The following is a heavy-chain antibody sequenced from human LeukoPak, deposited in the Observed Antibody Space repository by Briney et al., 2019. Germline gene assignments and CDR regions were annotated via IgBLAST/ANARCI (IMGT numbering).Heavy chain of an antibody. V-gene: IGHV3-7*01. CDR2: IKQDGSEK. CDR1: GFTFSSYW. J-gene: IGHJ4*02. D-gene: IGHD2-2*01. CDR3: ARENSHQLPYTLDY. Sequence: GGSLRLSCAGSGFTFSSYWMTWVRQAPGKGLEWVANIKQDGSEKYSVDSVKGRFTISRDNAKNSLYLQMNSLRPEDTAVYYCARENSHQLPYTLDYWGQGTLVTVSS.